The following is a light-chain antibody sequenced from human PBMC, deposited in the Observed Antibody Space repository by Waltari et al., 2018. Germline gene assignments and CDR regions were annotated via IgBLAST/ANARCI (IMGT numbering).Light chain of an antibody. CDR1: QSVDSTY. V-gene: IGKV3-20*01. CDR3: QQYGSSPLT. J-gene: IGKJ4*01. CDR2: GAS. Sequence: EMVLTQSPGTLTLSPGERATLSCRASQSVDSTYFGWYQQKPGQAPRLLIYGASSRATGIPDRFSGSGSGTDFTLTIRRLEPDDFAVYYCQQYGSSPLTFGGGTKVEIK.